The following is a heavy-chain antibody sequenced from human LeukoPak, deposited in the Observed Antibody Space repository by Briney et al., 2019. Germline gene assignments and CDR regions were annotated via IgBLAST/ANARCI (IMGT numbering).Heavy chain of an antibody. Sequence: GGSLRLSCAASGFTFSSSTMNWVRQAPGKGLEWVSSISSSGIHMNYADSVKGRFTIARDNAKNSLYLQMNSPGADDTAVYYCAREEYYFGSGSRTYWYFDLWGRGTLVTVSS. D-gene: IGHD3-10*01. V-gene: IGHV3-21*01. CDR1: GFTFSSST. CDR3: AREEYYFGSGSRTYWYFDL. J-gene: IGHJ2*01. CDR2: ISSSGIHM.